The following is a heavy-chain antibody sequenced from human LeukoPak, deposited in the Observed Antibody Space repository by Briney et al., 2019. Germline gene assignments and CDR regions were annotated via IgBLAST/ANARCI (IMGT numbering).Heavy chain of an antibody. D-gene: IGHD4-23*01. CDR2: IHNSGST. CDR1: GGSISTYY. CDR3: ARQGDYVGNWFDP. V-gene: IGHV4-59*08. Sequence: SETLSLTCTVSGGSISTYYWSWIRQPPGKGLEWVGYIHNSGSTNYNPSLRSRVTISVDTSENQFSLKLSSVTAADTAVYYCARQGDYVGNWFDPWGQGTLVTVSP. J-gene: IGHJ5*02.